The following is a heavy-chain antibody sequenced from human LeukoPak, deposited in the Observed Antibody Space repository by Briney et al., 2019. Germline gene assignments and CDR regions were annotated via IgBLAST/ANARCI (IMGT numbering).Heavy chain of an antibody. CDR1: GGSISSGGYY. Sequence: PSETLSLTCTVSGGSISSGGYYWSWIRQHPGTGREWIGYIYYSGSTYYNPSLKSRVTISVDTSKNQFSLKLSSVTAADTAVYYCARGATVTTYYYYGMDVWGQGTTATVSS. D-gene: IGHD4-17*01. CDR2: IYYSGST. J-gene: IGHJ6*02. CDR3: ARGATVTTYYYYGMDV. V-gene: IGHV4-31*03.